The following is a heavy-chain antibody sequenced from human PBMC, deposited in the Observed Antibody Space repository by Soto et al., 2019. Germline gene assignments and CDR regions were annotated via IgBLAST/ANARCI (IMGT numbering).Heavy chain of an antibody. CDR3: ARDKTDVGVLPAALTAWLDP. Sequence: SETLSLTCTVSGDSVNSGSFFWNWIRQPPGKGLEWIGNIHYGGSTNYNPPLKSRVTISIDTSKNQFSLNLNSVTAADTAVYYCARDKTDVGVLPAALTAWLDPWGQGTLVTVSS. D-gene: IGHD2-2*01. J-gene: IGHJ5*02. CDR1: GDSVNSGSFF. CDR2: IHYGGST. V-gene: IGHV4-61*01.